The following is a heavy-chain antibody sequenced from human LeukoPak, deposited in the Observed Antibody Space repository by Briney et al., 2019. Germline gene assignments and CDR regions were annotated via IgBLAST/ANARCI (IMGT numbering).Heavy chain of an antibody. CDR2: IRSKANSYAT. V-gene: IGHV3-73*01. D-gene: IGHD6-6*01. CDR3: TRHRNGSSSTNWFDP. Sequence: GGSLRLSCAASGFTFSGSAMHWVRQASGKGLEWVGRIRSKANSYATAYAASVKGRFTISRDDSKNTAYLQMNSLKTEDTAVYYCTRHRNGSSSTNWFDPWGQGTLVTVSS. CDR1: GFTFSGSA. J-gene: IGHJ5*02.